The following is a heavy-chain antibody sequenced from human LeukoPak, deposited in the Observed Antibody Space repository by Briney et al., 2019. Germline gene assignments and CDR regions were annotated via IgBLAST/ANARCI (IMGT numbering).Heavy chain of an antibody. CDR2: ISYDGSNK. CDR1: GFTFSNYA. D-gene: IGHD3-10*02. Sequence: GGSLRLSCAASGFTFSNYAIHWVRQAPGRGLEWVAVISYDGSNKYYADSLKGRFTISRDNSKNTLYLQMSGLRIEDTAVYYCVTRLCSISACRASSYLSFDVWGKGTTVTVSS. V-gene: IGHV3-30-3*01. CDR3: VTRLCSISACRASSYLSFDV. J-gene: IGHJ6*04.